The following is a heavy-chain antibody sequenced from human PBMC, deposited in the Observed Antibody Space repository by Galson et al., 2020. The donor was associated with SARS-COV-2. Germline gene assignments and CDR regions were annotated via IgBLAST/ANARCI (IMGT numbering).Heavy chain of an antibody. J-gene: IGHJ6*02. CDR3: ARISTLGLRYFDWLPGGLYGMDV. V-gene: IGHV1-2*02. CDR1: GYTFTGYY. CDR2: INPNSGGT. D-gene: IGHD3-9*01. Sequence: ASVKVSCKASGYTFTGYYMHWVRQAPGQGLEWMGWINPNSGGTNYAHKFQGRVTMTRDTSISTAYMELSRLRSDDTAVYYCARISTLGLRYFDWLPGGLYGMDVWGQGTTVTFSS.